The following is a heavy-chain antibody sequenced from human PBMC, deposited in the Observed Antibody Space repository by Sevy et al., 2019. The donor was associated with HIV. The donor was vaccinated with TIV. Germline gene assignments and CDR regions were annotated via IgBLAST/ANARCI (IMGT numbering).Heavy chain of an antibody. CDR1: GFSVSDNY. V-gene: IGHV3-53*01. Sequence: GGSLRLSCAASGFSVSDNYMSWVRQTPGKRLEWVSVIYIGDSTFYEDSVKGRFTISRDNSKNTLFLQMNSLRDEDTAVYYCASGLLRYFFDYWGQGTLVTVSS. D-gene: IGHD3-22*01. CDR3: ASGLLRYFFDY. J-gene: IGHJ4*02. CDR2: IYIGDST.